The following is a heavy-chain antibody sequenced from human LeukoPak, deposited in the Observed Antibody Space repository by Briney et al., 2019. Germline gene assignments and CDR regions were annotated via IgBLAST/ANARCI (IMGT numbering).Heavy chain of an antibody. Sequence: SETLSLTCTVSGGSISSGGYYWSWIRQHPGKGLEWIGYIYYSGSTYYNPSLKSRVTISVDTSKNQFSLKLSSVTAADTAVYYCARVSGSSMIDFWGQGTLVTVSS. D-gene: IGHD3-10*01. V-gene: IGHV4-31*03. CDR3: ARVSGSSMIDF. CDR2: IYYSGST. CDR1: GGSISSGGYY. J-gene: IGHJ4*02.